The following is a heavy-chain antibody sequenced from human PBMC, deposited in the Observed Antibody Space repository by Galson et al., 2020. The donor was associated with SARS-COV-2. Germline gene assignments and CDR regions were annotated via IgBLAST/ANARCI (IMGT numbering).Heavy chain of an antibody. D-gene: IGHD2-2*03. CDR1: GYTFTSYD. Sequence: ASVQVSCKASGYTFTSYDINWVRHATAQGLEWMGSMKPNSGNTGYAQKFQGRVTMTRNTSISTAYMELISLRSEDTAVYYCARMDQNPSLDYCGQGMLVTVSA. J-gene: IGHJ4*02. V-gene: IGHV1-8*01. CDR3: ARMDQNPSLDY. CDR2: MKPNSGNT.